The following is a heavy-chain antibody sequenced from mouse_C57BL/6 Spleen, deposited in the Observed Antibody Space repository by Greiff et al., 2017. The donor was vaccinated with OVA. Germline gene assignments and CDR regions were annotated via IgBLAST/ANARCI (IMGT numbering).Heavy chain of an antibody. J-gene: IGHJ4*01. CDR2: IDPANGNT. V-gene: IGHV14-3*01. D-gene: IGHD1-1*01. CDR1: GFNIKNTY. Sequence: EVQLQQSVAELVRPGASVKLSCTASGFNIKNTYMHWVKQRPEQGLEWIGRIDPANGNTKYAPKFQGKATITADTSSNTAYLQLSSLTSEDTAIYYCAAFITTVVATRGYAMDYWGQGTSVTVSS. CDR3: AAFITTVVATRGYAMDY.